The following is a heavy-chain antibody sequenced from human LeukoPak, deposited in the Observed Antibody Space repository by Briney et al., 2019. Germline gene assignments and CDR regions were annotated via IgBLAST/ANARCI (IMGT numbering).Heavy chain of an antibody. CDR2: ISSSSSTI. J-gene: IGHJ3*02. D-gene: IGHD1-26*01. CDR3: ARDHLAGAVGKRSAFDI. CDR1: GFTFSSYE. V-gene: IGHV3-48*01. Sequence: QPGGSLRLSCAASGFTFSSYEMNWVRQAPGKGLEWVSYISSSSSTIYYADSVKGRFTISRDNAKNSLYLQMNSLRAEDTAVYYCARDHLAGAVGKRSAFDIWGQGTMVTVSS.